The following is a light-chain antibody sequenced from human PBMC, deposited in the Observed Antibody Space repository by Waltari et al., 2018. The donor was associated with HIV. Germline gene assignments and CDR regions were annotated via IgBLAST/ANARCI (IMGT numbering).Light chain of an antibody. V-gene: IGKV1-17*02. CDR2: SAA. CDR1: QAVSDD. Sequence: DIQMTQSPSSLSASIGERVTITCRASQAVSDDLGCYQQTPGEATRRLIYSAASVENGVPSRFSGSRAGEDFTLTITNLQPEDCATYYCLQHHSYPLTFGGGTKVEI. CDR3: LQHHSYPLT. J-gene: IGKJ4*01.